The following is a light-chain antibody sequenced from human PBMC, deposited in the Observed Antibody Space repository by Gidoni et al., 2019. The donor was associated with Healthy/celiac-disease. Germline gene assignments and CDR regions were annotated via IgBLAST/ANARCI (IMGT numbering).Light chain of an antibody. CDR3: AAWDDSLNGPV. CDR2: GNN. Sequence: QSVLTQPPSASGTPGQRVTISCSGTSSNIGSNTVNWYQQLPGPAPKLLIYGNNQRPSGVPDRVSGSKSGTSASLAISGLQSEDEADYYCAAWDDSLNGPVFGGGTKLTVL. CDR1: SSNIGSNT. J-gene: IGLJ2*01. V-gene: IGLV1-44*01.